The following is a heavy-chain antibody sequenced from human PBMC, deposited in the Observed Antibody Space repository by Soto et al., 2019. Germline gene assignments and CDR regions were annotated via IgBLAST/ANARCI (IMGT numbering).Heavy chain of an antibody. Sequence: GGSLRLSCAASGFTFDDYAMHWVRQVPGKGLEWVSLISWDGGSTYYADSVKGRFTISRDNSKNSLYLQMNSPRTEDTALYYCAKEMATHAFDIWGQGTMVTVSS. CDR3: AKEMATHAFDI. V-gene: IGHV3-43*02. J-gene: IGHJ3*02. CDR1: GFTFDDYA. CDR2: ISWDGGST. D-gene: IGHD5-12*01.